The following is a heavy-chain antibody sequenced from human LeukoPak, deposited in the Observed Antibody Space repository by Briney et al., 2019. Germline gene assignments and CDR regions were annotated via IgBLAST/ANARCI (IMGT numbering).Heavy chain of an antibody. J-gene: IGHJ4*02. CDR2: IYYSGST. CDR1: GGSIGSYY. V-gene: IGHV4-59*08. D-gene: IGHD3-10*01. Sequence: PSETLSLTCTVSGGSIGSYYWSWIRQPPGKGLEWIGYIYYSGSTNYNPSLKSRVIISVDTSKNQFSLKLSPVTAADTAVYYCARFRGWFGELSYFDYWGQGTLVTVSS. CDR3: ARFRGWFGELSYFDY.